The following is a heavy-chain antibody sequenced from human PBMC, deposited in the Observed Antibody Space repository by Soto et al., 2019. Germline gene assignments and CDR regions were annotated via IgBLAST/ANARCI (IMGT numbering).Heavy chain of an antibody. CDR1: GFTFSSYA. CDR3: AKADRDFWSGYPTQGMDV. Sequence: GGSLRLSCAASGFTFSSYAMSWVRQAPGKGLEWVSAISGSGGSTYYADSVKGRFTISRDNSKNTLYLQMNSLRAEDTAVYYCAKADRDFWSGYPTQGMDVWGQGTTVTVSS. CDR2: ISGSGGST. V-gene: IGHV3-23*01. D-gene: IGHD3-3*01. J-gene: IGHJ6*02.